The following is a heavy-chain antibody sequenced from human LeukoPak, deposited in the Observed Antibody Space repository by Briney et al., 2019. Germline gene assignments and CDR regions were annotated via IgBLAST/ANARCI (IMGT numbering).Heavy chain of an antibody. CDR1: GGSISSYY. CDR2: IYYGGST. Sequence: SETLSLTCTVSGGSISSYYWSWIRQPPGKGLEWIGYIYYGGSTNYNPSLKSRVTISVDTSKNQFSLKLSSVTAADTAVYYCARVRDGYNPYYFDYWGQGTLVTVSS. V-gene: IGHV4-59*01. D-gene: IGHD5-24*01. CDR3: ARVRDGYNPYYFDY. J-gene: IGHJ4*02.